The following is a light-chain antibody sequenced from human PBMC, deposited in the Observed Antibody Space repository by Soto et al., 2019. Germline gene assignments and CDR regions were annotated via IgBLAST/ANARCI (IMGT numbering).Light chain of an antibody. J-gene: IGKJ1*01. CDR2: GAS. V-gene: IGKV3-20*01. CDR3: QQYAASPRT. CDR1: QSVSNNY. Sequence: EIVLTQSPGTLSLSPRERATLSCRASQSVSNNYLAWYQHRPGQAPRLLIYGASTRAPGIPDRFSGSGSGPDFTLTISRLEPEDFAVYYCQQYAASPRTFGQGTQVEV.